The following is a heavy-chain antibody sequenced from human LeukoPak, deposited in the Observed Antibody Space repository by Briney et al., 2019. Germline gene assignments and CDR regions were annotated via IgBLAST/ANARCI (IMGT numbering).Heavy chain of an antibody. D-gene: IGHD1-26*01. CDR2: INHSGST. CDR1: GGSFSGYY. V-gene: IGHV4-34*01. Sequence: SETLSLTCAVYGGSFSGYYWSWIRQPPGKGLEWIGEINHSGSTNYNPSLKSRVTISVDTSKNQFSLKLSSVTAADTAVYYCARAPVGATHWYFDLWGRGTLVTVSS. CDR3: ARAPVGATHWYFDL. J-gene: IGHJ2*01.